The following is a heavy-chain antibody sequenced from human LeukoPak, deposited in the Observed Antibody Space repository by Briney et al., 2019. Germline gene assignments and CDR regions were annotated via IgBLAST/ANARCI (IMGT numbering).Heavy chain of an antibody. CDR1: GYTFTSYG. D-gene: IGHD3-10*01. J-gene: IGHJ4*02. Sequence: GASVKVSCKASGYTFTSYGISWVRQAPGQGFEWMGWISAYNGNTNYAQKLQGRVTMTTDTSTSTAYMELRSLRSDDTAVYYCARVGSRLWFGGSFDYWGQGTLVTVSS. CDR2: ISAYNGNT. V-gene: IGHV1-18*01. CDR3: ARVGSRLWFGGSFDY.